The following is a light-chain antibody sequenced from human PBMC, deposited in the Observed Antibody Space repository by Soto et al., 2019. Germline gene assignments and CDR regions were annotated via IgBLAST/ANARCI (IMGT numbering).Light chain of an antibody. V-gene: IGKV3-11*01. Sequence: EIVLTQSPATLSLSPGERATLSCRASQSVSSYFAWYQQKPGQAPRLLIYDASNMATGIPARFSGSGSGTDFTLTISSLEPDDFAVYYCQQRGNWPVTFGQGTRVDIK. CDR1: QSVSSY. J-gene: IGKJ1*01. CDR3: QQRGNWPVT. CDR2: DAS.